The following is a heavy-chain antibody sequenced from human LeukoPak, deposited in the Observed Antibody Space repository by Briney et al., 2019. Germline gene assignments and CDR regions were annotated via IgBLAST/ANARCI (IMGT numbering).Heavy chain of an antibody. V-gene: IGHV4-59*08. CDR1: GGSISSYY. CDR3: ARLDSYYYGMDV. Sequence: SETLSLTCTVSGGSISSYYWSWIRQPPGKGLEWIGYIYYSGSTNYNPSLKSRVTISVDTSKNQFSLKLSSVTAADTAVYYCARLDSYYYGMDVWGQGTTVTVSS. D-gene: IGHD3-22*01. J-gene: IGHJ6*02. CDR2: IYYSGST.